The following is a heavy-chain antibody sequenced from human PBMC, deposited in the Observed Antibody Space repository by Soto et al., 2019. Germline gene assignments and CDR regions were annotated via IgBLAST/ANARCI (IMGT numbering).Heavy chain of an antibody. J-gene: IGHJ4*02. V-gene: IGHV4-30-4*01. D-gene: IGHD1-26*01. Sequence: QVQLQESGPGLVKPSQTLSLTCIVSGGSISSGDYYWSWIRQPPGKGLEWIGYIYDSGTTYYNPSLKSRVTISADTSKNQFSLKLTSVTAADTAVYYCARGRELQLWFDYWGQGTLVTVSS. CDR1: GGSISSGDYY. CDR2: IYDSGTT. CDR3: ARGRELQLWFDY.